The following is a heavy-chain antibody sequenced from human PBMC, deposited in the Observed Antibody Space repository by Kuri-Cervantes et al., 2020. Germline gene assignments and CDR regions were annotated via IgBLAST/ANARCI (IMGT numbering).Heavy chain of an antibody. CDR3: ARGVHGIGY. Sequence: ASVKVSCKASGYTFTSYDINWVRQATGQGLEWMGWINPNSGGTNYAQKFQGRVTMTRDTSISTAYMELSRLRSDDTAVYYCARGVHGIGYWGQGTLVTVSS. CDR2: INPNSGGT. J-gene: IGHJ4*02. V-gene: IGHV1-2*02. CDR1: GYTFTSYD. D-gene: IGHD5-24*01.